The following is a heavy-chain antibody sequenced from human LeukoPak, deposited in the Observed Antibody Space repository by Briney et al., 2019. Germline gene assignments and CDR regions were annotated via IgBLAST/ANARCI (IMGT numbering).Heavy chain of an antibody. V-gene: IGHV4-59*01. Sequence: SETLSLTCTVSGGSISTSYWSWIRQPPGKGLEWIGYVFYSGTTHYNPSLKSRVTISVDTSKNQFSLKLSSVTAADTAVYYCAGEHTAIYYFQYWGQGTLVTVSS. CDR2: VFYSGTT. CDR3: AGEHTAIYYFQY. D-gene: IGHD5-18*01. J-gene: IGHJ4*02. CDR1: GGSISTSY.